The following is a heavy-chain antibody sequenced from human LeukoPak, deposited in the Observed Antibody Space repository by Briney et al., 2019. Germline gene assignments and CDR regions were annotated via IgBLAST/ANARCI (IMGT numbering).Heavy chain of an antibody. CDR3: FSVYDSVAN. CDR2: IKSRPSGGTT. CDR1: GFPFTNAW. J-gene: IGHJ4*02. Sequence: KAGGSLRLSCAASGFPFTNAWMDWARQAPGKGLEWVGRIKSRPSGGTTDFAVPVQGRFTISRDDSKNTMYLHMNSLKTEDTAVYYSFSVYDSVANWGRGILVTVSS. V-gene: IGHV3-15*01. D-gene: IGHD5-12*01.